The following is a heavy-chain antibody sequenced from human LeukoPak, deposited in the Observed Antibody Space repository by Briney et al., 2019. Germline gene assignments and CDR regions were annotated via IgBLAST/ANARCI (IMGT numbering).Heavy chain of an antibody. CDR1: GFTFSNFF. CDR2: SRNKANSYTT. D-gene: IGHD3-3*01. CDR3: ARVSKSGYVDY. Sequence: PGGSLRLSCVVSGFTFSNFFMSWVRQAPGKGLEWVGRSRNKANSYTTEYAASVKGRFTISRDESKNSLYLQMNSLKTEDTAVYYCARVSKSGYVDYWGQGTLVTVSS. V-gene: IGHV3-72*01. J-gene: IGHJ4*02.